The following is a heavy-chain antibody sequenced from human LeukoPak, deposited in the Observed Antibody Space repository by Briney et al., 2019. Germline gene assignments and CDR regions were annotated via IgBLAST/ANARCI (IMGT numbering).Heavy chain of an antibody. CDR2: IYPGDSDT. J-gene: IGHJ4*02. CDR3: ARVQVEGRAGLDY. CDR1: GYNFTNFW. Sequence: GESLKISCKGFGYNFTNFWIGWVRQMPGKGLEWMGIIYPGDSDTRYSPSFQGQVTISADKSISTAYLQWSSLKASDTAMYYCARVQVEGRAGLDYWGQGTLVTVSS. V-gene: IGHV5-51*01. D-gene: IGHD3-16*01.